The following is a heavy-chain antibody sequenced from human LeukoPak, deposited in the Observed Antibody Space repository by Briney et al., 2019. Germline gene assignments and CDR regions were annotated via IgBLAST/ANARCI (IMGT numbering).Heavy chain of an antibody. Sequence: GGSLRLSCAASGFTFSSYAMSWVRQAPGKGLEWVSAISGSGGSTYYADSVKGRFTISRDNSKNTLYLQMNSLRAEDTAVYYCAKEGGIYYDYVWGSYRSRYPFDYWGQGTLVTVSS. CDR3: AKEGGIYYDYVWGSYRSRYPFDY. J-gene: IGHJ4*02. CDR2: ISGSGGST. CDR1: GFTFSSYA. V-gene: IGHV3-23*01. D-gene: IGHD3-16*02.